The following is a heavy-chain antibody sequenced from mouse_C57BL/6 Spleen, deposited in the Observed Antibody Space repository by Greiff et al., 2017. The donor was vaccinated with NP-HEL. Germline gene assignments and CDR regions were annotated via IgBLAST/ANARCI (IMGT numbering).Heavy chain of an antibody. CDR2: IYPGGGYT. D-gene: IGHD1-1*01. V-gene: IGHV1-63*01. CDR3: VYYYGSSYGYFDV. Sequence: QVHVKQSGAELVRPGTSVKMSCKASGYTFTNYWIGWAKQRPGHGLEWIGDIYPGGGYTNYNEKFKGKATLTADKSSSTAYMQFSSLTSEDSAIYYCVYYYGSSYGYFDVWGTGTTVTVSS. CDR1: GYTFTNYW. J-gene: IGHJ1*03.